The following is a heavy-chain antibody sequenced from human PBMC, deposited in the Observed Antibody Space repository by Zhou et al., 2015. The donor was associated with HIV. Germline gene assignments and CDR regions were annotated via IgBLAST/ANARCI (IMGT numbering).Heavy chain of an antibody. D-gene: IGHD2-2*01. J-gene: IGHJ6*03. CDR3: ARVRYCSSTSCTLRLKNYYYYYMDV. CDR1: GYTFTSYD. V-gene: IGHV1-8*01. CDR2: MNPNSGNT. Sequence: QVQLVQSGAEVKKPGASVKVSCKASGYTFTSYDINWVRQATGQGLEWMGWMNPNSGNTGYAQKFQGRVTMTRNTSISTAYMELSSLRSEDTAVYYCARVRYCSSTSCTLRLKNYYYYYMDVWGKGTTVTVSS.